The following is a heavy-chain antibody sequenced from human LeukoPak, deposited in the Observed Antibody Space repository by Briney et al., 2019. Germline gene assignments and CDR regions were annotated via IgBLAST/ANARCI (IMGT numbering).Heavy chain of an antibody. Sequence: GASVKVSCKASGYTFTGYYMHWVRQAPGQGLEWMGWINPNSGGTNYAQKFQGRVTMTRDTSISTAYMELSRLRSDDTAVYYCARDLFPYSSSWLTTWGFDYWGQGTLVTVSS. V-gene: IGHV1-2*02. CDR3: ARDLFPYSSSWLTTWGFDY. J-gene: IGHJ4*02. D-gene: IGHD6-13*01. CDR2: INPNSGGT. CDR1: GYTFTGYY.